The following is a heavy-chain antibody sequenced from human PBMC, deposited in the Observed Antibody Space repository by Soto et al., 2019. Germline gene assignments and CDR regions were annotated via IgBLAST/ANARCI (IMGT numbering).Heavy chain of an antibody. J-gene: IGHJ4*02. CDR3: ARAFRYSSGWYFDY. V-gene: IGHV4-59*01. CDR2: IYYSGST. Sequence: SETLSLTCTVSGGSISSYYWSWIRQPPGKGLEWIGYIYYSGSTNYNPSLKSRVTISVDTSKNQFSLKLSSVTAADTAVYYCARAFRYSSGWYFDYWGQGTLVTVSS. CDR1: GGSISSYY. D-gene: IGHD6-19*01.